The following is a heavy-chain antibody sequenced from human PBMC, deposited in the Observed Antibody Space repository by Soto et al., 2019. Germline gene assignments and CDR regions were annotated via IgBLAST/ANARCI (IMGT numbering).Heavy chain of an antibody. Sequence: EVHLVESGGGLIQPGGSLRLSCAASDFTVSGNSVSWVRQAPGKGLEWVSVIYIAGSTYYADSVKGRFTISRDNSKNTLYLQMNNLRVDDTAVYYCARGMYNWFDPWGQGTLVTVSS. CDR1: DFTVSGNS. CDR3: ARGMYNWFDP. J-gene: IGHJ5*02. V-gene: IGHV3-53*01. CDR2: IYIAGST.